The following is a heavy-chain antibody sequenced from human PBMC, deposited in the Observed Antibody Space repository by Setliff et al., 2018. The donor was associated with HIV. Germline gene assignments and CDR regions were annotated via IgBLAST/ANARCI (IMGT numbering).Heavy chain of an antibody. CDR2: IRYDGSNK. V-gene: IGHV3-30*02. CDR1: GFRVSSYG. Sequence: GGSLRLSCAASGFRVSSYGMHWVRQAPGKGLEWVAFIRYDGSNKYYADSVKGRFTISRDNSKNTLYLQMNSLRAEDTAVYYCAKTPEGYSYGPVFDYWGQGTLVTVSS. J-gene: IGHJ4*02. CDR3: AKTPEGYSYGPVFDY. D-gene: IGHD5-18*01.